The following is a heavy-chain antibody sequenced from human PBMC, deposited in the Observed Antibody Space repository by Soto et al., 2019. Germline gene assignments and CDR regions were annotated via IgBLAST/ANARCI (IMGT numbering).Heavy chain of an antibody. CDR1: GFTVSSNY. CDR3: ARDSSAWYSPCC. D-gene: IGHD6-19*01. CDR2: IDSGGST. Sequence: LRLSCAASGFTVSSNYMSWVRQAPGKGLEWVSVIDSGGSTNYADSVKGRFTISRDTSKNTLYLQMNSLRAEDTAVYYCARDSSAWYSPCCWGQGTLVTVSS. V-gene: IGHV3-66*01. J-gene: IGHJ4*02.